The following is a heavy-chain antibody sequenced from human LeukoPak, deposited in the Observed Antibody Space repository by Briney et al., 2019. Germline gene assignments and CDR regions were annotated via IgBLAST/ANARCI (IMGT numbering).Heavy chain of an antibody. CDR2: ISAYNGNT. CDR3: ARVRSDYGDYGYFDY. CDR1: GYTFTSYG. V-gene: IGHV1-18*01. D-gene: IGHD4-17*01. Sequence: ASVKVSCKASGYTFTSYGISWVRQAPGQGLEWMGWISAYNGNTNYAQKLQDRVTMTTDTSTSTAYMELRSLKSDDTAVYYCARVRSDYGDYGYFDYWGQGPLVTVSS. J-gene: IGHJ4*02.